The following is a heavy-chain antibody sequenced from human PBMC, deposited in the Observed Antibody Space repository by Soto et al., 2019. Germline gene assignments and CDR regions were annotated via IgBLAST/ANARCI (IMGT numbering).Heavy chain of an antibody. Sequence: QVQLVQSGAEVKKPGASVKVSCKASGYTFTSYAMHWVRQAPGQRLEWMGWINAGNGNTKYSQKFQGRVTITRDTSASTAYMELCSLRSEDTAVYYCASALQYGDPSVYFQHWGQGTLVTVSS. D-gene: IGHD4-17*01. J-gene: IGHJ1*01. CDR3: ASALQYGDPSVYFQH. CDR1: GYTFTSYA. V-gene: IGHV1-3*01. CDR2: INAGNGNT.